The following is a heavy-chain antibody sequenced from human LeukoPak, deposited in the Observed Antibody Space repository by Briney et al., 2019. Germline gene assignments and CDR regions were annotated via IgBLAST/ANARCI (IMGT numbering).Heavy chain of an antibody. J-gene: IGHJ4*02. V-gene: IGHV1-8*01. D-gene: IGHD6-19*01. Sequence: ASVKVSCKXSGYTFTSYDINWVRQATGQGLEWMGWMNPNSGNTGYAQKFQGRVTMTRNTSISTAYMELSSLRSEDTAVYYCARGIFRVAGTGVHYWGQGTLVTVSS. CDR2: MNPNSGNT. CDR1: GYTFTSYD. CDR3: ARGIFRVAGTGVHY.